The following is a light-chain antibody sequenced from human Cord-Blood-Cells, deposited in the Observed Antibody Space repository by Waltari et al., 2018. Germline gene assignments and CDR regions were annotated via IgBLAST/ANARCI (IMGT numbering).Light chain of an antibody. CDR2: AAS. CDR3: QQSYSTLLT. J-gene: IGKJ4*01. V-gene: IGKV1-39*01. Sequence: DIQMSHSPSSLSASVGDRVTITCRESQSISSYLNWYQQKPGKAPKLLIYAASSLQSAVPSRFSGSGAGTDFALTISSLQPEDFATYYCQQSYSTLLTFGGGTKVEIK. CDR1: QSISSY.